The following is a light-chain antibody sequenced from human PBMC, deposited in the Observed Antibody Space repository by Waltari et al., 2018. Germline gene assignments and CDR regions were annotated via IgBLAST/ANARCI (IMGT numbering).Light chain of an antibody. CDR1: SSSVGGSNH. Sequence: QSALTQPPSASGSPGQSVTISCTGTSSSVGGSNHVPWYQHHPAQAPKLMIYDVTKRPSGVPDRFSGSKSGNTASLTVSGLQADDEADYYCSSYAGTNNFVVFGGGTKLTVL. V-gene: IGLV2-8*01. CDR3: SSYAGTNNFVV. J-gene: IGLJ2*01. CDR2: DVT.